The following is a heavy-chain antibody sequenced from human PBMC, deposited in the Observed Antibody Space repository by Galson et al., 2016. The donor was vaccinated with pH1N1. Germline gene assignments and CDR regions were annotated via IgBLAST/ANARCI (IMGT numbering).Heavy chain of an antibody. D-gene: IGHD4-17*01. V-gene: IGHV3-23*01. Sequence: SLRLSCAASGFTFTNYAMTWVRRAPGKGLEWVSDISGTGDNTRYAGSVKGRFTISRDNSRNTLFLQMNSLRPEDTAVYYCAKVDRDDYGDYALDYWGQGTLVTVSS. CDR2: ISGTGDNT. J-gene: IGHJ4*02. CDR3: AKVDRDDYGDYALDY. CDR1: GFTFTNYA.